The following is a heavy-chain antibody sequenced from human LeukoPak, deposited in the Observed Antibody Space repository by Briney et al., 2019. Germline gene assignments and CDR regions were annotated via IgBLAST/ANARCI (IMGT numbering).Heavy chain of an antibody. CDR2: ISYDGSNK. Sequence: PGGSLRLSCAASGFTFSSYNMNWVRQAPGKGLEWVAVISYDGSNKYYADSVKGRFTISRDNSKNTLYLQMNSLRAEDTAVYYCAKGLGFLIGSIWYPDAFDIWGQGTMVTVSS. V-gene: IGHV3-30*18. CDR1: GFTFSSYN. J-gene: IGHJ3*02. CDR3: AKGLGFLIGSIWYPDAFDI. D-gene: IGHD6-13*01.